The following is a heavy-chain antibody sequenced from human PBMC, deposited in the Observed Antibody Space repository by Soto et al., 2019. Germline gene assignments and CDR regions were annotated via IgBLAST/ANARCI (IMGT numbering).Heavy chain of an antibody. CDR3: VMEVRVRGVAVDY. J-gene: IGHJ4*02. CDR2: STPIFGTP. V-gene: IGHV1-69*01. CDR1: GGRFSTHD. D-gene: IGHD3-10*01. Sequence: QVQLMQSGAEVKRPGSSVKVFCRASGGRFSTHDLSWVRQAPGQGLEWIGGSTPIFGTPNFAQRFQARVTISADGSTSTSYMEVSSLRSEDTAVYYCVMEVRVRGVAVDYWGQGTLVTVSS.